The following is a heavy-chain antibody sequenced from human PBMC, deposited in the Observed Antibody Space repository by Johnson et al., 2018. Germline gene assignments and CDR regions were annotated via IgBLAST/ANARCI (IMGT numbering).Heavy chain of an antibody. D-gene: IGHD3-10*01. V-gene: IGHV3-21*01. J-gene: IGHJ6*03. CDR3: ARGPHMVPHYSYYYMDV. CDR1: GFTFSSYS. Sequence: VQLVESGGGLVKPGGSLRLSCAASGFTFSSYSMNWVRQAPGKGLEWVSSISSSSNYKYYADSVKGRFTISRDNAKNSLYVQRNSLRAEDTAVYYCARGPHMVPHYSYYYMDVWGKGTTVTVSS. CDR2: ISSSSNYK.